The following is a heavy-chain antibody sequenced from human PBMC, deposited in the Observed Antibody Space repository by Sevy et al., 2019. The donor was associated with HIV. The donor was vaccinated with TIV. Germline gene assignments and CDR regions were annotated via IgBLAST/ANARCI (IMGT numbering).Heavy chain of an antibody. J-gene: IGHJ6*02. CDR1: GFTFSSYA. CDR3: ASEKEQLVLWPYYGMDV. V-gene: IGHV3-30*04. Sequence: GGSLRLSCTASGFTFSSYAMYWVRQAPGKGLEWVAVISYDGNNKDYADSVKGRFTISRDNSKNTLYLQMNSLRAEDTAVYYCASEKEQLVLWPYYGMDVWGQGTTVTVSS. CDR2: ISYDGNNK. D-gene: IGHD6-13*01.